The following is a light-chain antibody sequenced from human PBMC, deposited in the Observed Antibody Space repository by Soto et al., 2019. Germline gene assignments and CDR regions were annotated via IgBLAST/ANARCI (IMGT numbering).Light chain of an antibody. V-gene: IGKV3-15*01. Sequence: EIVMTQSPASLSVSPGESVTLSWRASQSVASNLAWYQQKPGQAPRLLIYGTSTRATGVPDRFSGSGSGTDFTITISSLQAADFAVYHCQHYNNWPITFGQGTRLEIK. CDR2: GTS. J-gene: IGKJ5*01. CDR3: QHYNNWPIT. CDR1: QSVASN.